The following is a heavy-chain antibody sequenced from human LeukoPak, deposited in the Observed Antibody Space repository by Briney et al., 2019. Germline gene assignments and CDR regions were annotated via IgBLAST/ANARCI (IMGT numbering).Heavy chain of an antibody. Sequence: ASVRVSCKASEYTFSGYNIHWVRQAPGQGLEWMGWINPNNGATHYAQKFQGGVTMTRDTSITTFYMEVSSLRSDDTACYYCARYNWNDVVSALDSWGQGTLVTVSS. CDR3: ARYNWNDVVSALDS. CDR2: INPNNGAT. CDR1: EYTFSGYN. D-gene: IGHD1-1*01. J-gene: IGHJ4*02. V-gene: IGHV1-2*02.